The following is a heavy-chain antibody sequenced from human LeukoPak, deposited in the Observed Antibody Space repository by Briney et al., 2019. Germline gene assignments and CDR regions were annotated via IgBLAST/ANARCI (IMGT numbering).Heavy chain of an antibody. CDR2: ISSSSSYT. CDR1: GFTFSDYY. Sequence: GGSLRLSCAASGFTFSDYYMSWIRQAPGKGLEWVSYISSSSSYTDYADSVKGRFTISRDNAKNSLYLQMNSLRAEDTAVYYCARDIAGVSSSTSLYYFDYWGQGTLVTVSS. D-gene: IGHD2-2*01. J-gene: IGHJ4*02. CDR3: ARDIAGVSSSTSLYYFDY. V-gene: IGHV3-11*06.